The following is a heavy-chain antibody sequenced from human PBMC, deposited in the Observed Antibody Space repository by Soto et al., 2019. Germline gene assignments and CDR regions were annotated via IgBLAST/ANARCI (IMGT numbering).Heavy chain of an antibody. D-gene: IGHD3-3*01. J-gene: IGHJ5*02. V-gene: IGHV3-11*01. CDR1: GFTFSDYY. Sequence: GGSLRLSCAASGFTFSDYYMSWIRQAPGKGLEWVSYISSSGSTIYYADSVKGRFTISRDNAKNSLYLQMNSLRAEDTAVYYCARDSTTYYDFWSGYYPNWFDPWGQGTLVTVSS. CDR2: ISSSGSTI. CDR3: ARDSTTYYDFWSGYYPNWFDP.